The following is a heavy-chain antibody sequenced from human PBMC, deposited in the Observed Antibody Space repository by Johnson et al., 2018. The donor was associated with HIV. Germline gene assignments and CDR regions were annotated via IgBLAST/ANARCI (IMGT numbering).Heavy chain of an antibody. J-gene: IGHJ3*02. CDR2: ISSSGSNI. CDR3: ARVGANFDAFDI. D-gene: IGHD4/OR15-4a*01. V-gene: IGHV3-11*04. Sequence: QEKLVESGGGVVQPGRSLRLSCAPSGFTFSDYYMSWMGQAPGQGLEWVSYISSSGSNIYTADSVKGRFTISRDNAKNSLFLQMNSLRAEDTAVYYCARVGANFDAFDIWGQGTMVTVSS. CDR1: GFTFSDYY.